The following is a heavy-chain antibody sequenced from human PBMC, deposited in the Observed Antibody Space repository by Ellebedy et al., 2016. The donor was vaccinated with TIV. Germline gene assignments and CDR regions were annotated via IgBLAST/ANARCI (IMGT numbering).Heavy chain of an antibody. CDR2: ISGSGGST. J-gene: IGHJ6*02. D-gene: IGHD2-8*01. CDR1: GFSFDIYS. CDR3: ARGACMLLSCRSGYGMDV. V-gene: IGHV3-21*01. Sequence: GESLKISCEASGFSFDIYSMHWVRQAPGKGLEWVSAISGSGGSTYYADSMKGRFTISRDNAKNSLYLHMNSLRAEDTAVYYCARGACMLLSCRSGYGMDVWGQGTTVTVSS.